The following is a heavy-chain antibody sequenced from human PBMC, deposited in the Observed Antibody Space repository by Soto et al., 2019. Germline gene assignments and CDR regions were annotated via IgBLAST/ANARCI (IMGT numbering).Heavy chain of an antibody. Sequence: PGESLKISCKGSGYSFTSYWSGWVRQMPGKGLEWRGIIYPGDSDTRYSPSFQGQVTISADKSSSTAYLQWSSLKDSDTAMYYCAGPHYDILTGYFKGDAFEIWGQGTMVTVSS. CDR3: AGPHYDILTGYFKGDAFEI. CDR1: GYSFTSYW. D-gene: IGHD3-9*01. J-gene: IGHJ3*02. V-gene: IGHV5-51*01. CDR2: IYPGDSDT.